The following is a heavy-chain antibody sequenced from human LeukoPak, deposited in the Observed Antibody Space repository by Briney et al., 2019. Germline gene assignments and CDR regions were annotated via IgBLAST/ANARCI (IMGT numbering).Heavy chain of an antibody. Sequence: PGGSLRLSCAASGFTFSSYAMSWVRQAPGKGLEWVSAISGSGGSTYYADSVKGRFTISRDNSKNTLYLQMNSLRAEDTAVYYCTTDPLGIVVVVAATYVDYWGQGTLVTVSS. V-gene: IGHV3-23*01. J-gene: IGHJ4*02. D-gene: IGHD2-15*01. CDR2: ISGSGGST. CDR3: TTDPLGIVVVVAATYVDY. CDR1: GFTFSSYA.